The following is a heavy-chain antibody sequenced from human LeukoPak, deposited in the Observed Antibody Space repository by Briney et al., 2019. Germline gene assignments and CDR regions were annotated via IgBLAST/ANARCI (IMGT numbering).Heavy chain of an antibody. CDR2: VSGSGADT. J-gene: IGHJ5*02. CDR1: GFTFSDYG. CDR3: ARDHYDSSGTTPWFDP. D-gene: IGHD3-22*01. Sequence: GGSLRLSCVASGFTFSDYGMSWVRQAPGKGLEWVLAVSGSGADTYYADFLKGRFTISRDNSKNTLYLQMNSLRAEDTAVYYCARDHYDSSGTTPWFDPWGQGTLVTVSS. V-gene: IGHV3-23*01.